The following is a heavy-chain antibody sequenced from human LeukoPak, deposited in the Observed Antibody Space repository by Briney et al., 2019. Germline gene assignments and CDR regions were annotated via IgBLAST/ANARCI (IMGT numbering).Heavy chain of an antibody. J-gene: IGHJ4*02. CDR2: IYYSGSP. CDR3: ARRRSSSVDY. CDR1: GGSISSSSYY. Sequence: SQTLSLTCTVSGGSISSSSYYWGWIRQPPGKGLEWIGSIYYSGSPYYNPSLKSRVTISVDTSKNQFSLKLSSVTAADTAVYYCARRRSSSVDYWGQGTLVTVSS. D-gene: IGHD6-13*01. V-gene: IGHV4-39*01.